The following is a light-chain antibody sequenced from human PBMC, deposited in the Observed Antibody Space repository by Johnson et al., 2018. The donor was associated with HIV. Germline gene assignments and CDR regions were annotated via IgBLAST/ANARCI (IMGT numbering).Light chain of an antibody. CDR3: GTWDTSLSAGV. V-gene: IGLV1-51*01. CDR1: SSNIVNIY. CDR2: DNP. J-gene: IGLJ1*01. Sequence: QSVLTQPPSVSAAPGQKVTISCSASSSNIVNIYISWYQHLPGTAPKLLIYDNPKRPSGFPDRFSGSKSGTSVTLAITGLQTGAEADYYCGTWDTSLSAGVFGTGTKVTVL.